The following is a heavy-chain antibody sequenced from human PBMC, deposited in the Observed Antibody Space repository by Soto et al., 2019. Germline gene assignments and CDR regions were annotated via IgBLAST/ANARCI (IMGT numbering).Heavy chain of an antibody. CDR2: ISAYNGNT. CDR1: GYTFTSYG. CDR3: ARDGVDTAKGYYYGMDV. J-gene: IGHJ6*02. D-gene: IGHD5-18*01. V-gene: IGHV1-18*01. Sequence: QVQLVQSGAEVKKPGASVKVSCKASGYTFTSYGISWVRQAPGQGLEWMGWISAYNGNTNYAQKHQGKATKTTDTSTSTAYMELRSLRSDDTAVYYCARDGVDTAKGYYYGMDVWGQGTTVTVSS.